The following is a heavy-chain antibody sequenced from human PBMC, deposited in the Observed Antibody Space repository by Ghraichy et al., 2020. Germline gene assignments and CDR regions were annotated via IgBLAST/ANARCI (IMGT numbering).Heavy chain of an antibody. Sequence: ASVKVSCKTSGYTFTTFDINWVRQAPGQGLEWMGRMSPDSGDTGFAQQFQGRITMTRDTSISTAYMELSSLTSEDTAVYYCASYGAYSFWGQGTLVTVSS. V-gene: IGHV1-8*01. CDR2: MSPDSGDT. J-gene: IGHJ4*02. CDR3: ASYGAYSF. CDR1: GYTFTTFD. D-gene: IGHD4/OR15-4a*01.